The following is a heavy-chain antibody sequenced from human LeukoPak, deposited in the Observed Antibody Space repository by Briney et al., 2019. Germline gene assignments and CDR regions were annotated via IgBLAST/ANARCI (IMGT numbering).Heavy chain of an antibody. V-gene: IGHV4-39*07. J-gene: IGHJ3*02. Sequence: SETLSLTCIVSGGSISSGGYYWGWIRQPPGKGLEWIGNIYHSGSPFSSPSLKSRVAMSVDPSKNQFSLKLSSVTVADTAVYYCARAPHSRGWGVLSRDASGGPRWDTFDIWGQGTPVTVSS. CDR3: ARAPHSRGWGVLSRDASGGPRWDTFDI. CDR2: IYHSGSP. CDR1: GGSISSGGYY. D-gene: IGHD3-10*01.